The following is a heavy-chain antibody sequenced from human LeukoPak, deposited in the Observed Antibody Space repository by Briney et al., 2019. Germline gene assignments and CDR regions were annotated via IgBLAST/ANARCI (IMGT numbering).Heavy chain of an antibody. D-gene: IGHD3-16*01. J-gene: IGHJ4*02. Sequence: SQTPSLTCAISGDTLSSNSAAWNSLRQSPSRGLEWLRRTYYRSKWYNDYAESVKNRITINPDTSKNKFSLQQTSVTPDATAEAYCARAPRGIFDYWGQGTVVTVCS. V-gene: IGHV6-1*01. CDR2: TYYRSKWYN. CDR3: ARAPRGIFDY. CDR1: GDTLSSNSAA.